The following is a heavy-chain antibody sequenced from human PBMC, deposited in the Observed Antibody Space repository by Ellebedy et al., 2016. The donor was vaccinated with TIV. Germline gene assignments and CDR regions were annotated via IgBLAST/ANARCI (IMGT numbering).Heavy chain of an antibody. Sequence: GESLKISCVASGFTFTDYWMTWVRQAPGKGLEWVSTVSQDGSEKYYVDSVKGRFSVSRDNAKNSVYLQMNHLRAEDTAVYYCTTPGSGGSGSYFLWGQGTLVTVYS. V-gene: IGHV3-7*03. CDR2: VSQDGSEK. CDR3: TTPGSGGSGSYFL. CDR1: GFTFTDYW. J-gene: IGHJ4*02. D-gene: IGHD3-10*01.